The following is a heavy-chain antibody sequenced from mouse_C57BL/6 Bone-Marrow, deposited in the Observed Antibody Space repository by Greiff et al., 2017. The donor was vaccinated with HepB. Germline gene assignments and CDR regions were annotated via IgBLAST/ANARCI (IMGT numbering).Heavy chain of an antibody. CDR1: GYTFTSYW. J-gene: IGHJ1*03. V-gene: IGHV1-64*01. CDR3: ARTEVYGNYDWYFDV. D-gene: IGHD2-1*01. CDR2: IHPNSGST. Sequence: QVQLQQPGAELVKPGASVKLSCKASGYTFTSYWMHWVKQRPGQGLEWIGMIHPNSGSTNYNEKFKSKATLTVDKSSSTAYMQLSSLTSEDSAVYYCARTEVYGNYDWYFDVWGTGTTVTVSS.